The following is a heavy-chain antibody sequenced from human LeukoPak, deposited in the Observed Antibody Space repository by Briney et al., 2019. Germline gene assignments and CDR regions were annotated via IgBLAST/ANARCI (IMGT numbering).Heavy chain of an antibody. CDR3: AGPALYCSSTVCPPYMDV. V-gene: IGHV5-51*01. D-gene: IGHD2-2*01. J-gene: IGHJ6*03. Sequence: PGESLKISCKNSGYIFTSYYIVWVRQMPGKGLEWMGVIYPGDSDTRFSPSFQGQVTISADKSISTAYLQWGSLKASDTATYYCAGPALYCSSTVCPPYMDVWGKGTTVTVSS. CDR2: IYPGDSDT. CDR1: GYIFTSYY.